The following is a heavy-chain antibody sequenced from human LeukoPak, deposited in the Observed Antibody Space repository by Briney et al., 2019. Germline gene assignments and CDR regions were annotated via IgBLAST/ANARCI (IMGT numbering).Heavy chain of an antibody. CDR1: GYTFTSYG. J-gene: IGHJ4*02. CDR3: AREGYYDSSGSPDY. CDR2: IIPIFGTA. D-gene: IGHD3-22*01. V-gene: IGHV1-69*13. Sequence: GASVKVSCKASGYTFTSYGISWVRQAPGQGLEWMGWIIPIFGTANYAQKFQGRVTITADESTSTAYMELSSLRSEDTAVYYCAREGYYDSSGSPDYWGQGTLVTVSS.